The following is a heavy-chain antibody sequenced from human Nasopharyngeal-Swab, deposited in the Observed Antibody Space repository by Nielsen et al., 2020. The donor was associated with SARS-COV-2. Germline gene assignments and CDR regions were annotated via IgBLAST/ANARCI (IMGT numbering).Heavy chain of an antibody. J-gene: IGHJ6*02. V-gene: IGHV3-30*18. CDR1: GFPYSSYG. CDR2: ISYDGSNK. CDR3: AKTVEYYGSGEGYYGMDV. D-gene: IGHD3-10*01. Sequence: SLSLSWAASGFPYSSYGMHWVRQAPGKGLEWVAVISYDGSNKYYADSVKGRFTISRDNSKNTLYLQMNSLRAEDTAVYYCAKTVEYYGSGEGYYGMDVWGQGTTVTVSS.